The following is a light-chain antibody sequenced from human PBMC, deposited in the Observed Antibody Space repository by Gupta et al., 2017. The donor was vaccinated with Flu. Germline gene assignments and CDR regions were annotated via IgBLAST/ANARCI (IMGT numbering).Light chain of an antibody. J-gene: IGKJ1*01. CDR1: QSVRNY. CDR3: QQRSGRT. CDR2: DAS. Sequence: EILLTQSPATLSLSPGETATLSCRASQSVRNYLVWYQQRSGQPPRLLIYDASKRATGVPARLGGSGSGTDFTLTISSPEPEDFAIYYCQQRSGRTFGQGTKVEI. V-gene: IGKV3-11*01.